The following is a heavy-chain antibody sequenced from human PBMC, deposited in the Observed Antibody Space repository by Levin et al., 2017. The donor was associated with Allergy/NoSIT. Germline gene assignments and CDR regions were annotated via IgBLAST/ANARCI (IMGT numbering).Heavy chain of an antibody. Sequence: PGGSLRLSCTGSGFTFGDYAMSWVRQAPGKGLEWVGFIRNKAHGGTTEYAATVKGRLTISRDDSKSIAYLQRNSLKTEDTAVYFCAGGGPPNYDYNWGSYRDGYFDYWGQGTLFAVSS. CDR2: IRNKAHGGTT. CDR1: GFTFGDYA. V-gene: IGHV3-49*04. CDR3: AGGGPPNYDYNWGSYRDGYFDY. D-gene: IGHD3-16*02. J-gene: IGHJ4*02.